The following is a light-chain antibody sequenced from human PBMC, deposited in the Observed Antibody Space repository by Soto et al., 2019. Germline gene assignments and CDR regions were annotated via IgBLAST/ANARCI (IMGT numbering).Light chain of an antibody. V-gene: IGLV2-23*02. Sequence: QSALTQPASVSGSPGQSITISCPGTSSDVGSYNLVSWYQQHPGKAPKLMISEVSKRPSGISDRFSGSKSGSTASLTISGRQAADEEDYYYCSYSATSTHMVFGGGTQLTVL. CDR2: EVS. CDR3: CSYSATSTHMV. J-gene: IGLJ7*01. CDR1: SSDVGSYNL.